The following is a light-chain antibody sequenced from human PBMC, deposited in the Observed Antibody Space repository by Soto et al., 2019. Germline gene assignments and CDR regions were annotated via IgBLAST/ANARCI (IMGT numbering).Light chain of an antibody. V-gene: IGKV1-8*01. J-gene: IGKJ2*01. Sequence: ALRMTQSPSSFSASTGDRVTITCRASQGISSYLAWYQQNPVKAPKLLIYAASTLQSGVPSRFSGSGSGTDFTLTISCLQSEDFATYYCQQYYSYPRTFGQGTKLEIK. CDR1: QGISSY. CDR3: QQYYSYPRT. CDR2: AAS.